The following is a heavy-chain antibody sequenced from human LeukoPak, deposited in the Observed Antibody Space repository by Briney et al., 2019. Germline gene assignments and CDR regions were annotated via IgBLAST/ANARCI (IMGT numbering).Heavy chain of an antibody. CDR1: GYSFTSYW. J-gene: IGHJ4*02. Sequence: ESLKISCKGSGYSFTSYWISWVRQMPGKGLKWMGIIYPGDSDARYSPSFQGQVTISADKSISTAYLQWSSLKASDTAMYYCARRRDLYSGSYYPFDYWGQGTLVTVSS. V-gene: IGHV5-51*01. D-gene: IGHD1-26*01. CDR2: IYPGDSDA. CDR3: ARRRDLYSGSYYPFDY.